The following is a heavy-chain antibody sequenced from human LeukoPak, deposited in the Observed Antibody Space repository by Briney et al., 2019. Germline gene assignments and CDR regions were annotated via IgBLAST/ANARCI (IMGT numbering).Heavy chain of an antibody. J-gene: IGHJ4*02. CDR1: GYSISSSSYY. CDR3: ARGNYYDSSGCYYMPYLDY. Sequence: SETLSLTCTVSGYSISSSSYYWGWFRQTPGKGLEWIGSIYYSGSTYYNPSLKSRVTISVDTSKNQFSLKLSSVTAADTAVYYCARGNYYDSSGCYYMPYLDYWGQGTPVTVSS. CDR2: IYYSGST. V-gene: IGHV4-39*07. D-gene: IGHD3-22*01.